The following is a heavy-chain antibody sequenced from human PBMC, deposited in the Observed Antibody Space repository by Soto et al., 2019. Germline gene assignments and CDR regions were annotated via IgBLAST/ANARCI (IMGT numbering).Heavy chain of an antibody. CDR1: GFTFSSYW. Sequence: EVQLVESGGGLVQPGGSLRLCCAASGFTFSSYWMHWVRQAPGKGLVWVSRINSDGSSTSYADSVKGRFTISRDNAKNTLYLQMNSLRAEDTAVYYCARSIAAGVNWFDPWGQGTLVTVSS. D-gene: IGHD2-15*01. CDR2: INSDGSST. J-gene: IGHJ5*02. CDR3: ARSIAAGVNWFDP. V-gene: IGHV3-74*01.